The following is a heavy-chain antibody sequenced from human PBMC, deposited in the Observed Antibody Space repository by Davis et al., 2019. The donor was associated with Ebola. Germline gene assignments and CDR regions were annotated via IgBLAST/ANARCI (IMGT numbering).Heavy chain of an antibody. Sequence: GSLSLSCTVSGGSISSSSYYWGWIRQPPGKGLEWIGSIYYSGSTYYNPSLKSRVTISVDTSKNQFSLKLSSVTAADTAVYYCARHGTGTLPLYYYYYGMDVWGQGTTVTVSS. V-gene: IGHV4-39*01. CDR1: GGSISSSSYY. CDR2: IYYSGST. J-gene: IGHJ6*02. CDR3: ARHGTGTLPLYYYYYGMDV. D-gene: IGHD1-1*01.